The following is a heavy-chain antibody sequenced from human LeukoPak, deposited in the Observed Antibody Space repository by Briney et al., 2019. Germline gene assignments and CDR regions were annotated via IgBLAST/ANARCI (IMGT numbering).Heavy chain of an antibody. D-gene: IGHD3-10*01. CDR2: ISAYNGNT. J-gene: IGHJ5*02. CDR3: ARDANMVRGVIMSHRFWGYFDP. V-gene: IGHV1-18*01. CDR1: GYTLTSYG. Sequence: GASVKVSCKASGYTLTSYGISWVRQAPGQGLEWMGWISAYNGNTNYAQKLQGRVTMTTDTSTSTAYMELRSLRSDDTAVYYCARDANMVRGVIMSHRFWGYFDPWGQGTLVTVSS.